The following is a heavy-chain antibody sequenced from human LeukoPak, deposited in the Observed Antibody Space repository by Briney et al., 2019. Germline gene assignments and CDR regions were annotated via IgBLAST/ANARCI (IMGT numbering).Heavy chain of an antibody. CDR3: AKGKSRGMDV. CDR1: GFTLSSYV. CDR2: ISGSGGST. Sequence: GGSLRLSCAASGFTLSSYVMSWVRQAPGKGLEWVSGISGSGGSTNYADSVKGRFTISRDNSKNTLYLQMNSLRAEDTAVYYCAKGKSRGMDVWGQGTTVTVSS. J-gene: IGHJ6*02. V-gene: IGHV3-23*01.